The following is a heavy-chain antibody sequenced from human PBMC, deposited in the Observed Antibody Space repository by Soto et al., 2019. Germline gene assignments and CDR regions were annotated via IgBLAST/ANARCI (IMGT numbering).Heavy chain of an antibody. CDR3: ARDNLYDRYYGMDV. J-gene: IGHJ6*02. CDR1: GFTFSSYS. D-gene: IGHD5-12*01. Sequence: GGSLRLSCAASGFTFSSYSMNWVRQAPGKGLEWVSYISSSSSTIYYADSVKGRFTISRDNAKNSLYLQMNSLRDEDTAVYYCARDNLYDRYYGMDVWGQGTTVTVSS. CDR2: ISSSSSTI. V-gene: IGHV3-48*02.